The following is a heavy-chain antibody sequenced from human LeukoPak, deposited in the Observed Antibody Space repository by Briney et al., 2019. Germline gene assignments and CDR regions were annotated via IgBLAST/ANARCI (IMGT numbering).Heavy chain of an antibody. CDR2: IRYDRSNK. D-gene: IGHD3-10*01. Sequence: GGSLRLSCAASGFSFSIYVMHWVRQAPGKGLEWVSFIRYDRSNKYYADSVKGRFTISRDNSKNTLYLQMNSPRAGDTAVYYCAKALTASVNYEAFDISGQGTMVTVSS. CDR3: AKALTASVNYEAFDI. V-gene: IGHV3-30*02. J-gene: IGHJ3*02. CDR1: GFSFSIYV.